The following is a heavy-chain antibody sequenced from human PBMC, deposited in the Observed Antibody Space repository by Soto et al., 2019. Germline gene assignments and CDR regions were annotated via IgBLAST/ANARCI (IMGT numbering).Heavy chain of an antibody. V-gene: IGHV3-74*01. CDR1: GFTFSSYW. Sequence: EVQLVESGGGLVQPGGSLRLSCAASGFTFSSYWMHWVRQAPGKGLVWVSRISSDGSITSYADSVKGRFTISRDDAKNTLYLQMNSVRAEDTAVYYCARAALYSSGWSFDYWGQGSLVTVSS. D-gene: IGHD6-19*01. CDR3: ARAALYSSGWSFDY. J-gene: IGHJ4*02. CDR2: ISSDGSIT.